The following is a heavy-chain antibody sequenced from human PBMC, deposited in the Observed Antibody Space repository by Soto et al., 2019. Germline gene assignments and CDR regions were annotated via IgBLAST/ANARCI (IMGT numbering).Heavy chain of an antibody. Sequence: EVQLLESGGGLVQPGGSLRLSCAASGFTFSLYAMTWVRQAPGKGLEWVSVISGSGVNTYYADSVKGRFTVSRDNSKNTLSLQMSSLGVEDTAVYYCAESVGGTNYYYAMDVWGRGTTVTVSS. J-gene: IGHJ6*02. CDR3: AESVGGTNYYYAMDV. CDR2: ISGSGVNT. V-gene: IGHV3-23*01. CDR1: GFTFSLYA. D-gene: IGHD2-15*01.